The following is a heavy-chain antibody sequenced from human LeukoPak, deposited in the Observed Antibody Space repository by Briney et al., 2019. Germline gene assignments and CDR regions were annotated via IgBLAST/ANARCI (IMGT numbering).Heavy chain of an antibody. CDR1: GFTVSSNY. J-gene: IGHJ4*02. V-gene: IGHV3-66*01. CDR2: IYSGGST. D-gene: IGHD3-16*02. CDR3: ARDLPRYDYVWGSYRHDY. Sequence: GGSLRLSCAASGFTVSSNYMSWVRQAPGKGLEWVSVIYSGGSTHYADSVKGRFTISRDNSKNTLYLQMNSLRAEDTAVYYCARDLPRYDYVWGSYRHDYWGQGTLVTVSS.